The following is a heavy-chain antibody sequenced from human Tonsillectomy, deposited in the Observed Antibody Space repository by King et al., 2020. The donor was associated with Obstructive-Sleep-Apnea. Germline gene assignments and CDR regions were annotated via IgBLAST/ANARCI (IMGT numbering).Heavy chain of an antibody. D-gene: IGHD2-21*02. J-gene: IGHJ4*02. CDR3: ARGLGGDPWYFDY. V-gene: IGHV3-33*01. CDR2: IWNDGRKK. Sequence: QLVQSGGGVVQPGRSLRLSCAASGCTFSYYGMHWVRPAPGKGLEWVAVIWNDGRKKYYADSVKGRFTISRDNSKNTLSLQMNSLRAEDTAVYYCARGLGGDPWYFDYWGQGTLVTVSS. CDR1: GCTFSYYG.